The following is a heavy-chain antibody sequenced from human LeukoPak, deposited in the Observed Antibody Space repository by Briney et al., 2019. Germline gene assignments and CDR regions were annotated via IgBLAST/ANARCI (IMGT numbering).Heavy chain of an antibody. V-gene: IGHV1-2*02. Sequence: VASVKVSCKASGYTFTGYYLHWVRQAPGQGLEWMGWLNPNSGGTRYSPKFQDRVTMTRVTSISTAYMELSGLRSDDTAVYYCARDQITIYYDDSDYGDGFDYWGQGTLVTVSS. CDR1: GYTFTGYY. CDR3: ARDQITIYYDDSDYGDGFDY. J-gene: IGHJ4*02. D-gene: IGHD3-22*01. CDR2: LNPNSGGT.